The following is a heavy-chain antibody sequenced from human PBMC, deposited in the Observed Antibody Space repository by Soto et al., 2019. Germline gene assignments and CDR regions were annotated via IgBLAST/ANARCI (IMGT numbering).Heavy chain of an antibody. J-gene: IGHJ4*02. Sequence: SETLSLTCTVSGGSISSGGYYWSWIRQHPGKGLEWIGYIYYSGSTYYNPSLKSRVTISVDTSKNQFSLKLSSVTAADTAVYYCARLHGSAFGEQWGFDYWGQGTPVTVSS. CDR3: ARLHGSAFGEQWGFDY. D-gene: IGHD3-10*01. CDR1: GGSISSGGYY. V-gene: IGHV4-31*03. CDR2: IYYSGST.